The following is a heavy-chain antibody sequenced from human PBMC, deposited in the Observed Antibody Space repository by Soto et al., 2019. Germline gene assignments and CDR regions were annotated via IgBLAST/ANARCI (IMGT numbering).Heavy chain of an antibody. CDR1: GDTFSRYA. V-gene: IGHV1-69*01. J-gene: IGHJ5*02. Sequence: QVQLVQSGTEVRKPGSSVKVSCRASGDTFSRYATSWVRQAPGQGLEWMGDIVPMFGTPNIGQKFQGRVTISADESTSTAYMELSSLKSEDTAVYYCARLGERSWFDPWGQGTLITVSS. CDR2: IVPMFGTP. D-gene: IGHD3-10*01. CDR3: ARLGERSWFDP.